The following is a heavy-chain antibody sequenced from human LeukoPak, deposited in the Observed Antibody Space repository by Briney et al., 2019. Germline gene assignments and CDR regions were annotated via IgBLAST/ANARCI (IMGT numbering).Heavy chain of an antibody. D-gene: IGHD3-10*01. Sequence: ASVKVSCKASGYTFTSYGISWVRQAPGQGLEWMGWISAYNGNTNYAQKLQGRVTMTTDKSTSTAYMELRSLRSDDTAVYYCARVSPLLWFGEFDYWGQGTLVTVSS. CDR3: ARVSPLLWFGEFDY. V-gene: IGHV1-18*01. CDR2: ISAYNGNT. CDR1: GYTFTSYG. J-gene: IGHJ4*02.